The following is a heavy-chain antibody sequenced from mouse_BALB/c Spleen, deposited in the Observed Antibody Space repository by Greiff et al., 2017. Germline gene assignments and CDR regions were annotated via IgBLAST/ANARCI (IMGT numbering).Heavy chain of an antibody. D-gene: IGHD1-1*01. V-gene: IGHV2-9*02. Sequence: VQGVESGPGLVAPSQSLSITCTVSGFSLTSYGVHWVRQPPGKGLEWLGVIWAGGSTNYNSALMSRLSISKDNSKSQVFLKMNSLQTDDTAMYYCARDSPHYYGTPLDYWGQGTTLTVSS. CDR1: GFSLTSYG. CDR3: ARDSPHYYGTPLDY. CDR2: IWAGGST. J-gene: IGHJ2*01.